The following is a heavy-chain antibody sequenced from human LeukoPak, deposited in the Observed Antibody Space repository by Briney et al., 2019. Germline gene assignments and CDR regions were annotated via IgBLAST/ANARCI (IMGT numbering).Heavy chain of an antibody. CDR2: ISSNGGST. D-gene: IGHD1-26*01. V-gene: IGHV3-64*01. CDR3: ARGGSYLSAFDI. Sequence: PGGSLRLSCAASGFTFSSYAMHWVRQAPGKGLEYVSAISSNGGSTYYANSVKGRFTISRDNSKNSLYLQMNSLRAADTAVYYCARGGSYLSAFDIWGQGTMVTVSS. J-gene: IGHJ3*02. CDR1: GFTFSSYA.